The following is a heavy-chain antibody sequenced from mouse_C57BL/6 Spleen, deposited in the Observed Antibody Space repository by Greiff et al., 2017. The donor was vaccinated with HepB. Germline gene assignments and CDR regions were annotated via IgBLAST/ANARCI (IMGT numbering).Heavy chain of an antibody. V-gene: IGHV1-82*01. J-gene: IGHJ4*01. CDR3: ARSVGSYVKDAMDY. CDR1: GYAFSSSW. CDR2: IYPGDGDT. Sequence: QVQLQQSGPELVKPGASVKISCKASGYAFSSSWMNWVKQRPGKGLEWIGRIYPGDGDTNYNGKFKGKATLTADKSSSTAYMQLSSLTAEDSAVYFCARSVGSYVKDAMDYWGQGTSVTVSS. D-gene: IGHD1-1*02.